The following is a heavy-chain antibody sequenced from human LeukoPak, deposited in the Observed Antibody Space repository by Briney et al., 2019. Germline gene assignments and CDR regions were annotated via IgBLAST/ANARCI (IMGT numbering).Heavy chain of an antibody. CDR3: ARGRIQLWLYYFGY. CDR1: GGSFSGYY. J-gene: IGHJ4*02. D-gene: IGHD5-18*01. CDR2: INHSGST. Sequence: SETLSLTCAVYGGSFSGYYWSWIRQPPGKGLEWIGEINHSGSTNYNPSLKSRVTISVDTSKNQFSLKLSSVTAADTAVYYCARGRIQLWLYYFGYWGQGTLVTVSS. V-gene: IGHV4-34*01.